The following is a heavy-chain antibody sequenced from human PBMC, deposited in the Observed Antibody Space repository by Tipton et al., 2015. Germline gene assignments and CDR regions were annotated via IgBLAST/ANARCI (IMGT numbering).Heavy chain of an antibody. CDR3: AKDRDWFYYYGMDV. CDR2: ISSSGSTI. D-gene: IGHD3-9*01. Sequence: SLRLSCVASGFTFSNAWMSWIRQAPGKGLEWVSYISSSGSTIYYADSVKGRFTISRDNAKNSLYLQMNSLRAEDTAVYYCAKDRDWFYYYGMDVWGQGTTVTVSS. V-gene: IGHV3-11*01. CDR1: GFTFSNAW. J-gene: IGHJ6*02.